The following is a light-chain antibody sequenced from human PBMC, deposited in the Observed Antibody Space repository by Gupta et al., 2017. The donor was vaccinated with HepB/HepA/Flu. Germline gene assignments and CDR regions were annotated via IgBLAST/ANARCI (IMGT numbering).Light chain of an antibody. Sequence: EIVLTQSPATLSLSPGERATLSCRASERVSSYLAWYQQKPGQAPRLLIYDASTRATGIPARFCGGGSGTDFTLTISSSEPADFSVFYCQQRRNFRPAYTFGQGTKLEIK. V-gene: IGKV3-11*01. CDR2: DAS. J-gene: IGKJ2*01. CDR1: ERVSSY. CDR3: QQRRNFRPAYT.